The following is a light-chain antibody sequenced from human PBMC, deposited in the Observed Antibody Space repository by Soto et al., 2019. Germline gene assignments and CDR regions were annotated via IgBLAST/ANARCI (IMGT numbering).Light chain of an antibody. V-gene: IGKV3-20*01. J-gene: IGKJ1*01. Sequence: EIVLTQSPGTLSLSPGERATLSCRASQSVSSNLAWYQQKHGQPPRLLIYGASSRATGIPDRFSGSGSGTDFTLTISRLEPEDFAVYYCQQYGSSPWTFGQGTKVDIK. CDR2: GAS. CDR3: QQYGSSPWT. CDR1: QSVSSN.